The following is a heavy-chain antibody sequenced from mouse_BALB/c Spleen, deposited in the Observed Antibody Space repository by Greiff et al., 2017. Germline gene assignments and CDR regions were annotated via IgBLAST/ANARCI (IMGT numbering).Heavy chain of an antibody. V-gene: IGHV5-6-5*01. D-gene: IGHD2-4*01. CDR2: ISSGGST. CDR1: GFTFSSYA. Sequence: DVQLVESGGGLVKPGGSLKLSCAASGFTFSSYAMSWVRQTPEKRLEWVASISSGGSTYYPDSVKGRFTISRDNARNILYLQMSSLRSEDTAMYYCARGVDYDNAMDYWGQGTSVTVSS. CDR3: ARGVDYDNAMDY. J-gene: IGHJ4*01.